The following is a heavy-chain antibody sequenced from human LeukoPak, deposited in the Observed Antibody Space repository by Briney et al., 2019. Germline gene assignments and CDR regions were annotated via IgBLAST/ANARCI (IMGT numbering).Heavy chain of an antibody. J-gene: IGHJ5*02. CDR1: GDSISTSKSY. D-gene: IGHD2-15*01. CDR2: IYYTGNT. CDR3: ARGGGYCSGGSCGPLNWFDP. Sequence: PSETLSLTCTVSGDSISTSKSYWGWVRQPPLKGLEWIGSIYYTGNTYYNASLKSRVTISVDTSKNQFSLKLSSVTAADTAVYYCARGGGYCSGGSCGPLNWFDPWGQGTLVTVSS. V-gene: IGHV4-39*07.